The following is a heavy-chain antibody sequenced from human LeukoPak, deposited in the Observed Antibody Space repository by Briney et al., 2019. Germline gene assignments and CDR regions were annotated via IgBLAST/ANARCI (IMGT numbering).Heavy chain of an antibody. Sequence: PSETLSLTCTVSGDSISSYYWNWIRQPPGKGLEWIGHIHFSGDANYNPSLKSRVTISLDSAKNQFSLRLISVTAADTAVYYRARRVQMSSASATSNTWLDPWGQGTLVSVSP. CDR2: IHFSGDA. CDR1: GDSISSYY. V-gene: IGHV4-59*01. CDR3: ARRVQMSSASATSNTWLDP. J-gene: IGHJ5*02. D-gene: IGHD3-10*01.